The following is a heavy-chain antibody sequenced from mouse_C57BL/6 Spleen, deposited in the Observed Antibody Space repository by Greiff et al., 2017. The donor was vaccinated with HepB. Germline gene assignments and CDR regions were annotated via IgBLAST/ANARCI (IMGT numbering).Heavy chain of an antibody. J-gene: IGHJ2*01. CDR1: GYAFSSSW. CDR2: IYPGDGDT. CDR3: AREGRFDY. Sequence: VQLQQSGPELVKPGASVKISCKASGYAFSSSWMNWVKQRPGKGLERIGRIYPGDGDTNYNGKFKGKATLTADKSSSTAYMQLSSLTSEDSAVYFCAREGRFDYWGQGTTLTVSS. V-gene: IGHV1-82*01.